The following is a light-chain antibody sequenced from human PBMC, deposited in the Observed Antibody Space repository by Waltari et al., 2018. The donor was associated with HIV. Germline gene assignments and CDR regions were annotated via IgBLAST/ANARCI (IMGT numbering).Light chain of an antibody. Sequence: QSVLTQPPSAYGTPGQRVSISRSGGSPNIGRKHVYCYQHFPGTAPKLLIFRNDQRPSGFPDRFSGSKSGTSASLAIIGLRFDDEADYFCEAWDDSLSGPVFGGGTKLTVL. CDR2: RND. J-gene: IGLJ3*02. CDR1: SPNIGRKH. V-gene: IGLV1-47*01. CDR3: EAWDDSLSGPV.